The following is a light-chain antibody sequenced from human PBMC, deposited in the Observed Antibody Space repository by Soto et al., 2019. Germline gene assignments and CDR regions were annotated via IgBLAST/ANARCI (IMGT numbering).Light chain of an antibody. CDR2: DAS. J-gene: IGKJ4*01. CDR1: QSINTY. CDR3: QQRSNWPLT. V-gene: IGKV3-11*01. Sequence: ENVLTQSPATLALSAWEGAALSCGASQSINTYLAWYQLKPGQAPRLLIYDASNRATGIPARFSGSGSGTDFTLTISSLEPEDFAVYYRQQRSNWPLTFGGGTKVDIK.